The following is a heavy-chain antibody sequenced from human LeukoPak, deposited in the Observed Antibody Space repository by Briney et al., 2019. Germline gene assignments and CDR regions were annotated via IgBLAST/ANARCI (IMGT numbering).Heavy chain of an antibody. Sequence: GGSLRLSCAASGFTFSSYWMSWVRQAPGKGLEWVANIKQDGSEKYYVDSVKGRFTISRDNAKNSLYLQMNSLRAEDMALYYCAKARRTIHDAFDIWGQGTMVTVSS. CDR1: GFTFSSYW. CDR3: AKARRTIHDAFDI. J-gene: IGHJ3*02. V-gene: IGHV3-7*03. CDR2: IKQDGSEK. D-gene: IGHD1-7*01.